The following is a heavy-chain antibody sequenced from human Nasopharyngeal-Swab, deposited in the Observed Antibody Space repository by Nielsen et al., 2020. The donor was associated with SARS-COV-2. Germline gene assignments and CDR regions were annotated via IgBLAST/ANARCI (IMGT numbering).Heavy chain of an antibody. J-gene: IGHJ6*02. CDR3: AKEESSYDFWSGYVTNYYYNGMDV. D-gene: IGHD3-3*01. V-gene: IGHV3-23*01. Sequence: WIRQPPGKGLEWVSAISGGGGGTYYADSVKGRFTISRDNSKRTLYLRMNSLRAEDTAVYYCAKEESSYDFWSGYVTNYYYNGMDVWGQGTTVTVSS. CDR2: ISGGGGGT.